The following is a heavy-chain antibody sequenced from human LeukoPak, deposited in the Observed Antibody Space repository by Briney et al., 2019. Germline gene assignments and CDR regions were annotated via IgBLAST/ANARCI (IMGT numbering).Heavy chain of an antibody. V-gene: IGHV1-24*01. Sequence: ASVKVSCKVSGYTLTELSMHWVRQAPGKGPEWMGGFDPEDGETIYAQKFQGRVTMTEDTSTDTAYMELSSLRSEDTAVYYCARDPSGYSSDWYYFDYWGQGTLVTVSS. CDR2: FDPEDGET. J-gene: IGHJ4*02. CDR3: ARDPSGYSSDWYYFDY. CDR1: GYTLTELS. D-gene: IGHD6-13*01.